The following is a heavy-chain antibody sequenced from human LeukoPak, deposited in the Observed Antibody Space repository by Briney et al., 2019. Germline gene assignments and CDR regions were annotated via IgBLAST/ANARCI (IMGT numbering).Heavy chain of an antibody. J-gene: IGHJ4*02. D-gene: IGHD3-22*01. CDR1: GFTFSSYA. Sequence: TGGSLRLSRAASGFTFSSYAMHWVRQAPGKGLQWLALTSDDGSAKYYADSVKGRFTISRDNSQNTLYLQMNSLRAEETAMYYCARGGGDYYDSSGYCDYWGQGTLVTVSS. CDR3: ARGGGDYYDSSGYCDY. V-gene: IGHV3-30-3*01. CDR2: TSDDGSAK.